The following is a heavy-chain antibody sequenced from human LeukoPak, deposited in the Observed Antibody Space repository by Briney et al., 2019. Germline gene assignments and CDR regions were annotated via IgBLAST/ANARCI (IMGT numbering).Heavy chain of an antibody. CDR2: INPNSGGT. D-gene: IGHD3-22*01. J-gene: IGHJ3*02. CDR3: ARVRGRDDSRGWDVFDI. V-gene: IGHV1-2*02. Sequence: ASVKVSCKASGYTFTGYYMHWVRQAPGQGLEWMGWINPNSGGTNYAQKFQGRVTMTRDTSISTAYMELNRLRSDDTAVYYCARVRGRDDSRGWDVFDIWGQGTRVTVFS. CDR1: GYTFTGYY.